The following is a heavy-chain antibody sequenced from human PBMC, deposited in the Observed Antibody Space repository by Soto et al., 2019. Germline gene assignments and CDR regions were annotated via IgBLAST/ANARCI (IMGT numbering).Heavy chain of an antibody. J-gene: IGHJ6*02. CDR2: IIPMFGTA. V-gene: IGHV1-69*12. CDR3: ARNVVELRRTYYYYGMGA. D-gene: IGHD1-7*01. CDR1: GGTFRSYV. Sequence: QVQLVQSGAEVKKPGSSVKVSCKASGGTFRSYVISWVRQAPGQGLEWMGGIIPMFGTANYAQKFQGRVTSTADESTSTAYMELSSLRSEDTAVYFCARNVVELRRTYYYYGMGAWGQGTTVSVSS.